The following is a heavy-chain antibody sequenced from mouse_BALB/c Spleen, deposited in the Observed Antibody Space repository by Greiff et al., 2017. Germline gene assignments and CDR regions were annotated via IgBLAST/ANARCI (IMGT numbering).Heavy chain of an antibody. CDR2: INSNGGST. Sequence: DVMLVESGGGLVQPGGSLKLSCAASGFTFSSYGMSWVRQTPDKRLELVATINSNGGSTYYPDSVKGRFTISRDNAKNTLYLQMSSLKSEDTAMYYCARDHYGNFAWFAYWGQGTLVTVSA. D-gene: IGHD2-1*01. V-gene: IGHV5-6-3*01. J-gene: IGHJ3*01. CDR1: GFTFSSYG. CDR3: ARDHYGNFAWFAY.